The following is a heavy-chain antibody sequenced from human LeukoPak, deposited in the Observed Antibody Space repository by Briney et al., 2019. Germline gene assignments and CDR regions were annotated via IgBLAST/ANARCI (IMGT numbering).Heavy chain of an antibody. V-gene: IGHV1-46*01. CDR3: ARANFLYCSSTTCLFDY. CDR1: GYTFTSYY. Sequence: ASVKVSCKASGYTFTSYYMHWVRQAPGQGLEWMGIINPSGGSTSYAQKFQGRVTMTRDTSISTAHMEVSRLRSDDTAVYYCARANFLYCSSTTCLFDYWGQGTLVTVSS. J-gene: IGHJ4*02. D-gene: IGHD2-2*01. CDR2: INPSGGST.